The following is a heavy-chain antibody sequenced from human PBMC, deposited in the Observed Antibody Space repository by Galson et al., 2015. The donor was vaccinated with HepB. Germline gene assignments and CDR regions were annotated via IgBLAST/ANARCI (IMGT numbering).Heavy chain of an antibody. V-gene: IGHV3-48*01. CDR3: ARVESRYCTNGVCYTHRVMAAFDI. CDR1: GFTFSSYS. J-gene: IGHJ3*02. CDR2: ISSSSSTI. Sequence: SLRLSCAASGFTFSSYSMNWVRQAPGKGLEWVSYISSSSSTIYYADSVKGRFTISRDNAKNSLYLQMNSLRAEDTAVYYCARVESRYCTNGVCYTHRVMAAFDIWGQGTMVTVSS. D-gene: IGHD2-8*01.